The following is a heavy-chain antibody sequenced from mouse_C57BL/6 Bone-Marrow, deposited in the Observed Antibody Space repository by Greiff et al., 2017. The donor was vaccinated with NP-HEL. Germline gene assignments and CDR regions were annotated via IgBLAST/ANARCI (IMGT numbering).Heavy chain of an antibody. J-gene: IGHJ4*01. D-gene: IGHD2-2*01. V-gene: IGHV6-6*01. CDR2: IRNKANNHAT. Sequence: EVKVEESGGGLVQPGGSMKLSCAASGFTFSDAWMDWVRQSPEKGLEWVAEIRNKANNHATYYAESVKGRFTISRDDSKSSVYLQMNSLRAEDTGIYYCTRGDGYDPYAMDYWGQGTSVTVSS. CDR3: TRGDGYDPYAMDY. CDR1: GFTFSDAW.